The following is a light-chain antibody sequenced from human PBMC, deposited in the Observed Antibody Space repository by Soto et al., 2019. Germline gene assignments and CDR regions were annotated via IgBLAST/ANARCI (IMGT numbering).Light chain of an antibody. CDR3: QQSYSSPLYP. CDR1: QTISTS. V-gene: IGKV1-39*01. J-gene: IGKJ2*01. CDR2: GAS. Sequence: DIQMTQSPSSLSASVGDRVTITCRASQTISTSLNWYQQKPGKGPKLLIYGASSLQSGVPSRFSGSGSGTDFTLTLSSLQPEDFATYFCQQSYSSPLYPFGQGTKLEI.